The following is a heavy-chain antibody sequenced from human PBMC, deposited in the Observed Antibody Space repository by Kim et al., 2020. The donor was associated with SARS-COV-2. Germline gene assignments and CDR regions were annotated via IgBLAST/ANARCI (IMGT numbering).Heavy chain of an antibody. Sequence: GGSLRLSCAASGFTFDGYAIHWVRQVPEKGLEWVALISRDGGEIKYADSVKGRFTISRDNSKKSVYLQMSSLRSEDTALYYCVRGQQWLIKNWGQGTQVTVSS. CDR3: VRGQQWLIKN. V-gene: IGHV3-43*02. CDR2: ISRDGGEI. CDR1: GFTFDGYA. J-gene: IGHJ4*02. D-gene: IGHD6-19*01.